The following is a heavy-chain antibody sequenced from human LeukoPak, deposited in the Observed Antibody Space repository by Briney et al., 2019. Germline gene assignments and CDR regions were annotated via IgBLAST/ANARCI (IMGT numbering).Heavy chain of an antibody. CDR3: AKDRSSSWTFDY. Sequence: GRSLRLSCAASGFTFSNYGMHWVRQAPGKGLEWVAVIWYDGSNKYYADSVKGRLTISRDNSKNTLFLQMNSLRAEDTAVYYCAKDRSSSWTFDYWGQGTLVTVSS. J-gene: IGHJ4*02. D-gene: IGHD6-13*01. CDR1: GFTFSNYG. CDR2: IWYDGSNK. V-gene: IGHV3-30*18.